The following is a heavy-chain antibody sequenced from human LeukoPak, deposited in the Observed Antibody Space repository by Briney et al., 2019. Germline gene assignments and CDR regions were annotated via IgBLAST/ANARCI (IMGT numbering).Heavy chain of an antibody. Sequence: GGSLRLSCAASGFTFKDYTMNWVRQSPGKGLQWVSYVSFGSSYISYADSLKGRFTISRDHAKRSVYLEMTSLRTDDTAVYYCARASTEYAVTDGFDTWGPGTLVTVSS. J-gene: IGHJ5*02. V-gene: IGHV3-21*06. CDR2: VSFGSSYI. CDR3: ARASTEYAVTDGFDT. CDR1: GFTFKDYT. D-gene: IGHD4-17*01.